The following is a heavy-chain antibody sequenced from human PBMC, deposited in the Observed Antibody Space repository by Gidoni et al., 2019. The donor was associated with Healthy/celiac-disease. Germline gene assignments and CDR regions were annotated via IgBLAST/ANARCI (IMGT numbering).Heavy chain of an antibody. D-gene: IGHD3-10*01. J-gene: IGHJ5*02. CDR2: ISGSGGST. V-gene: IGHV3-23*01. CDR1: GFTFSSYA. CDR3: AKESKGVGELFLPSNWFDP. Sequence: EVQLLESGGGLVQPGGSLRLSCAASGFTFSSYALSWVRQAPGKGLEWVAAISGSGGSTCYADPVKGRCTISRDKAKNTLYLQMNSLRAEDTAVYYCAKESKGVGELFLPSNWFDPWGQGTLVTVSS.